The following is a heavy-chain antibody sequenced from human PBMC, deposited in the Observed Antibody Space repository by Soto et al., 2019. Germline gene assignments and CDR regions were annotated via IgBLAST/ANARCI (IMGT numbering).Heavy chain of an antibody. CDR1: GDSVSSNSAA. D-gene: IGHD6-13*01. Sequence: PSQTLSLTCAISGDSVSSNSAAWNWIRQSPSRGLEWLGRTFYRSKWYNDYAVSVKSRITINPDTSKNQFSLQLNSVTPEDTAVYYCERESVRQQLAYYFDYWAQGTLVTVSS. V-gene: IGHV6-1*01. CDR3: ERESVRQQLAYYFDY. CDR2: TFYRSKWYN. J-gene: IGHJ4*02.